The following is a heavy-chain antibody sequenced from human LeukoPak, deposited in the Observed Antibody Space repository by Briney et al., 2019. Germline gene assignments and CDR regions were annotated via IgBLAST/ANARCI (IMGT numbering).Heavy chain of an antibody. V-gene: IGHV1-69*04. J-gene: IGHJ4*01. CDR3: ARGRNYFDY. Sequence: SVKVSCKVPGGTFNTYGITWVRQAPGQGLEWMGRIIPVLEMATSAQKYEGRVKITADKSTTTIYLFLSSLTSDDTAVYYCARGRNYFDYWGQGSLVTVSS. CDR2: IIPVLEMA. CDR1: GGTFNTYG.